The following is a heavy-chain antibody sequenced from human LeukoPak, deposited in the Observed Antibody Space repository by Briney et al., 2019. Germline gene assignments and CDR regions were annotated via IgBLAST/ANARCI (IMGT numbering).Heavy chain of an antibody. CDR2: INHSGST. D-gene: IGHD6-19*01. CDR3: AGGSSGWYAFDY. CDR1: GGXFSGYY. Sequence: SETLSLTCAVYGGXFSGYYCSWIRQPPGKGLEWIGEINHSGSTNYNPSLKSRVTISVDTSKNQFSLKLSSVTAADTAVYYCAGGSSGWYAFDYWGQGTLVTVSS. V-gene: IGHV4-34*01. J-gene: IGHJ4*02.